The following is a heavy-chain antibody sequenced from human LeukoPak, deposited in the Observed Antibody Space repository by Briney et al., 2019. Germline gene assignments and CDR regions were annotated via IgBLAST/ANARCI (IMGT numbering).Heavy chain of an antibody. D-gene: IGHD3-22*01. V-gene: IGHV3-74*01. CDR2: IKSDGNT. CDR3: ARAPSESGGYYPEYFRH. CDR1: GFSFSSYW. Sequence: GGSLRLSCAASGFSFSSYWMHWVRQAPGKGLVWVSRIKSDGNTNYADSVKGRFTISRDNAKNTVSLQMNSLRAEDTGVYYCARAPSESGGYYPEYFRHWGQGTLVTVSS. J-gene: IGHJ1*01.